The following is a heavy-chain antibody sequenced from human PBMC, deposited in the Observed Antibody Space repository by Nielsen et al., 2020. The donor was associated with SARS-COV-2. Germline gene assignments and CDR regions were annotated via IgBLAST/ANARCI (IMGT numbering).Heavy chain of an antibody. CDR3: ARAITPLRFLEWLSFDY. CDR2: ISSSSSYT. D-gene: IGHD3-3*01. J-gene: IGHJ4*02. CDR1: GFTFSDYY. V-gene: IGHV3-11*06. Sequence: GESLKISCAASGFTFSDYYMSWIRQAPGKGLEWVSYISSSSSYTNYADSVKGRFTISRDNAKNSLYLQMNSLRAEDTAVYYCARAITPLRFLEWLSFDYWGQGTLVTVSS.